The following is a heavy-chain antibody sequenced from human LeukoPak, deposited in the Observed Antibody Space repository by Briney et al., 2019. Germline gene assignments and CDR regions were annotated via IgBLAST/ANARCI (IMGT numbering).Heavy chain of an antibody. Sequence: GGSLRLSCAASGFTFSSYWMSWVRQAPGKGLEWVANIKQDGSEKYYVDSVKGRFTISRDNAKNSLYLQMNSLRAEDTAVYYCARGTLAVAGTNYFDYWGQGTLVTVSS. CDR2: IKQDGSEK. V-gene: IGHV3-7*01. J-gene: IGHJ4*02. CDR1: GFTFSSYW. D-gene: IGHD6-19*01. CDR3: ARGTLAVAGTNYFDY.